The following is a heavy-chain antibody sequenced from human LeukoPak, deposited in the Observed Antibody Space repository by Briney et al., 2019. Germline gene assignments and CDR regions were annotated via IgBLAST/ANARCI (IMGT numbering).Heavy chain of an antibody. CDR2: ISSSSSYI. D-gene: IGHD2-2*01. V-gene: IGHV3-21*04. J-gene: IGHJ4*02. CDR3: AKSKTPYCSSANCLMFDY. CDR1: GFTFSSYS. Sequence: GGSLRLSCAASGFTFSSYSMNWVRQAPGKGLEWVSSISSSSSYIYYANSVKGRFTISRDNSKNTLYLQMNSLRAEDTAVYYCAKSKTPYCSSANCLMFDYWGQGALVTVSS.